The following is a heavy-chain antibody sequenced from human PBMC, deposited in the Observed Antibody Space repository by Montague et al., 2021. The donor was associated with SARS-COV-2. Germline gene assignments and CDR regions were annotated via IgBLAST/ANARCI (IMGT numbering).Heavy chain of an antibody. D-gene: IGHD6-13*01. CDR2: TYYMSKWYY. V-gene: IGHV6-1*01. CDR1: GDSVSGDTAA. J-gene: IGHJ4*02. CDR3: ARDPRYSLSWSFDY. Sequence: CVISGDSVSGDTAARNSVRQSPSIDFEWLGGTYYMSKWYYDYAVSVKSRMTISPDTSKNQFSLQLSSVTPEDRAVYYCARDPRYSLSWSFDYWGQGTLVTGAS.